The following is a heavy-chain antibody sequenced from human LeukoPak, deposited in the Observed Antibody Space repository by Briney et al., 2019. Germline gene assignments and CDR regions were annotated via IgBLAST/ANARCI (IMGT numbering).Heavy chain of an antibody. CDR2: FSRRSSYI. V-gene: IGHV3-21*01. Sequence: GGPLRLSCAAFGIIFSSYSMNWVRKSPGKGLEWVSSFSRRSSYICYADSVKGRFTFSRDNAKNSLYMQMNSLRTEDTAVYYCARELEYCSSTSCSNWGQGTLVTVSS. CDR3: ARELEYCSSTSCSN. D-gene: IGHD2-2*01. J-gene: IGHJ4*02. CDR1: GIIFSSYS.